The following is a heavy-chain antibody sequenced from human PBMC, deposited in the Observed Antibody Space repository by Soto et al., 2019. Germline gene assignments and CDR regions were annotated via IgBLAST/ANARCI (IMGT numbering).Heavy chain of an antibody. D-gene: IGHD3-3*01. CDR3: AREFLRSSPYYYGMDV. CDR2: ISYDGSNK. V-gene: IGHV3-30-3*01. Sequence: PGGSLRLSCAASGFTSSSYAMHWVRQAPGKGLEWVAVISYDGSNKYYADSVKGRFTISRDNSKNTLYLQMNSLRAEDTAVYYCAREFLRSSPYYYGMDVWGQGTTVTVSS. J-gene: IGHJ6*02. CDR1: GFTSSSYA.